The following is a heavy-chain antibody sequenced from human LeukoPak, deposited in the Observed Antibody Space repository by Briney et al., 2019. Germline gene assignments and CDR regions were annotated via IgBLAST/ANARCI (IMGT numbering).Heavy chain of an antibody. CDR2: ISSSSSYI. CDR3: ARDKNYYDSSGSIFDI. CDR1: GFIFSSYS. D-gene: IGHD3-22*01. J-gene: IGHJ3*02. Sequence: GGSRRLSCAASGFIFSSYSMNWVRQAPGKGLEWVSFISSSSSYIYYADSVKGRFTISRDNAKNSLYLQMNSLRAEDTAVYYCARDKNYYDSSGSIFDIWGQGTMVTVSS. V-gene: IGHV3-21*01.